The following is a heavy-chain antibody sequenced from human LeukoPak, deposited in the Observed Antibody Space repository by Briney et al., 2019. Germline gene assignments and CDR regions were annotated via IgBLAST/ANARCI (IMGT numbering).Heavy chain of an antibody. CDR1: GGSISSSSYY. J-gene: IGHJ5*02. D-gene: IGHD2-2*01. CDR3: ARRPRIPAAPPNWFDP. CDR2: IYYSGST. Sequence: TSETLSLTCTVSGGSISSSSYYWGWIRQPPGKGLEWIGSIYYSGSTYYNPSLKSRVTISVDTSKNQFSLKLSSVTAADTAVYYCARRPRIPAAPPNWFDPWGQGTLVTVSS. V-gene: IGHV4-39*01.